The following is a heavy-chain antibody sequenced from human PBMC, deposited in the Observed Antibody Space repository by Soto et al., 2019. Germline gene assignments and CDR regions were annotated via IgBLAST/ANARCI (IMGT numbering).Heavy chain of an antibody. J-gene: IGHJ6*02. D-gene: IGHD3-9*01. CDR1: GFTFSSYA. CDR3: ARDSYDILTAGYYYGMDV. Sequence: HPGGSLRLCCAACGFTFSSYAMHWVRQAPGKGLEWVAVISYDGSNKYYADSVKGRFTISRDNSKNTLYLQMNSLRAEDTAVYYCARDSYDILTAGYYYGMDVWGQGTTVTVSS. V-gene: IGHV3-30-3*01. CDR2: ISYDGSNK.